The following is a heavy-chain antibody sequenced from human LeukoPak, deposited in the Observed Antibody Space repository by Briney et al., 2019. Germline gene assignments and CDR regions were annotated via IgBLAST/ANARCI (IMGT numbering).Heavy chain of an antibody. D-gene: IGHD3-10*01. CDR3: ARDNGGSGTFLDY. CDR1: GFTFRDHY. CDR2: TRNKANIDTT. V-gene: IGHV3-72*01. Sequence: GGSLRLSCAASGFTFRDHYMYWVRQAPGKGPEWVGRTRNKANIDTTVYAASGAGTFTIARDDSKNSLYLQMNTLKTEDTAVYYCARDNGGSGTFLDYWGQGTLVTVSS. J-gene: IGHJ4*02.